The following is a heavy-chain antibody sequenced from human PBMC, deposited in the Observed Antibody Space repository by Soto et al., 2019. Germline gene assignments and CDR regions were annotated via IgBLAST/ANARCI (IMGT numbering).Heavy chain of an antibody. CDR3: AKDYFSTGYYYGFDF. D-gene: IGHD3-22*01. CDR1: GFTFSSYA. V-gene: IGHV3-23*01. J-gene: IGHJ4*02. CDR2: ISGSGGST. Sequence: GGSLRLSCAASGFTFSSYAMSWVRQAPGKGLEWVSAISGSGGSTYYADSVKGRFTISRDNSKNTLYLQMNSLRAEDTAVYYCAKDYFSTGYYYGFDFWGQGTLVTVSS.